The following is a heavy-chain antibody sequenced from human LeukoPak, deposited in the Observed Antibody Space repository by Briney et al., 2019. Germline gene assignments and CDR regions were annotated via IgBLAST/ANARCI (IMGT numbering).Heavy chain of an antibody. CDR1: GGSISSYY. D-gene: IGHD3-9*01. V-gene: IGHV4-59*01. Sequence: SETLSLTCTVSGGSISSYYWSWIRQPPGKGLEWIGYIYYSGSTNYNPSLKSRVTISVDTSKNQFSLKLSSVTAADTAVYYCARGSCDILTGSFDYWGQGTLVTVSS. CDR3: ARGSCDILTGSFDY. CDR2: IYYSGST. J-gene: IGHJ4*02.